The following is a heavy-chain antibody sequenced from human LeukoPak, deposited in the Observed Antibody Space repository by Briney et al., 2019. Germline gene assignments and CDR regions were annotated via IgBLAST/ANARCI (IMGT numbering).Heavy chain of an antibody. Sequence: SVKVSCKASGGTFSSYAISWVRQAPGQGLEWIGGIIPIFGTANYAQKFQGRVTITADESTSTAYMELSSLRSEDTAVYYCATSRGCSSTSCYVRFDPWGQGTLVTVSS. D-gene: IGHD2-2*01. J-gene: IGHJ5*02. V-gene: IGHV1-69*01. CDR1: GGTFSSYA. CDR3: ATSRGCSSTSCYVRFDP. CDR2: IIPIFGTA.